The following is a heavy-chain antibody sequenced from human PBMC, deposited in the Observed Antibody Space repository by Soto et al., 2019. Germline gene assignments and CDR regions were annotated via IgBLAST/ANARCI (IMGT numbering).Heavy chain of an antibody. V-gene: IGHV1-8*01. CDR3: ARVVACSGGSCYSGLRDSDHGMDV. CDR2: MNPNSGNT. D-gene: IGHD2-15*01. CDR1: GYTFTSYD. Sequence: GASVKVSCKASGYTFTSYDINWVRQATGQGLEWVGWMNPNSGNTGYAQKFQGRVTMTRNTSISTAYMELSSLRSEDTAVYYCARVVACSGGSCYSGLRDSDHGMDVWGQGTTVT. J-gene: IGHJ6*02.